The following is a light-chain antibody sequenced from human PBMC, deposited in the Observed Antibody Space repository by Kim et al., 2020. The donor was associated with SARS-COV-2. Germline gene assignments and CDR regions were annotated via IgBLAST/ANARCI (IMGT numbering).Light chain of an antibody. CDR1: QSVSSN. J-gene: IGKJ1*01. CDR2: GAS. CDR3: KQYNNWPPWT. V-gene: IGKV3-15*01. Sequence: EIVMTQSPANLSVSPGERATLSCRASQSVSSNFAWYQQKPGQAPRLLIYGASTRATGIPARFSGSGSGTEFTLTISSLQSEDFAVYYCKQYNNWPPWTFGQGTKVDIK.